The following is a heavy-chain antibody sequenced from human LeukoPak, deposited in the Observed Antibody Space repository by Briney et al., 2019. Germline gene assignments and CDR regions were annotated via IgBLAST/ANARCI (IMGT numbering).Heavy chain of an antibody. J-gene: IGHJ4*02. CDR1: GFTFSSYW. Sequence: PGGSLRLSCAASGFTFSSYWMHWVRQAPGKGLWWGSRINSDGSTTTYADSVKGRFTISRDNAKNTLSLQMSSLRVEDTAVYYCAREGGYSYGPDYWGQGTLVTVSS. CDR2: INSDGSTT. V-gene: IGHV3-74*01. D-gene: IGHD5-18*01. CDR3: AREGGYSYGPDY.